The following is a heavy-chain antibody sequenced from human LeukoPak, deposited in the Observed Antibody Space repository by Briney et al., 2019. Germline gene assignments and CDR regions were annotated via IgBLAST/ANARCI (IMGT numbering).Heavy chain of an antibody. CDR3: ARASYCGADCYYNFDY. J-gene: IGHJ4*02. CDR2: IKPNSGVA. V-gene: IGHV1-2*02. D-gene: IGHD2-21*02. Sequence: ASVKVSCRASGYTFSDHYMHWMRQAPGQGLEWMGWIKPNSGVAIYAQRFQGRVTLTTDTSISTAYMELRSLRSDDTAVYFCARASYCGADCYYNFDYWGQGTQVTVSS. CDR1: GYTFSDHY.